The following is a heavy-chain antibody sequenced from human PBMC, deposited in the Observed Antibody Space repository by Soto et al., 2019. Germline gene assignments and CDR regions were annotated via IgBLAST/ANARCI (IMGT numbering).Heavy chain of an antibody. V-gene: IGHV4-34*01. J-gene: IGHJ5*02. CDR3: ARGPRNAPMIRGIIGFCGP. D-gene: IGHD3-10*01. CDR2: INHAGDT. CDR1: GASFNDNH. Sequence: QVQLHQWGTGLLKPSETLSLTCNVSGASFNDNHWSWIRQSPGKGLDWIGDINHAGDTYYNPSLKSRLVISVDTSKSQFSLRLSSVTAADTAVYYCARGPRNAPMIRGIIGFCGPWGQGTLVTVSS.